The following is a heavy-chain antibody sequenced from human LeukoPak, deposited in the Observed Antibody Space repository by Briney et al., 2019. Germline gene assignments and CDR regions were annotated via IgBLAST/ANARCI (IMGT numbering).Heavy chain of an antibody. CDR1: GYTFTSYG. D-gene: IGHD3-3*01. CDR2: ISAYNGNT. CDR3: AREYDFWSGYYTGYYYYYMDV. V-gene: IGHV1-18*01. Sequence: ASVKVSCKASGYTFTSYGISWVRQAPGQGLEWMGWISAYNGNTNYAQKLQGRVTTTTDTSTSTAYMELRSLRSDDTAVYYCAREYDFWSGYYTGYYYYYMDVWGKGTTVTVSS. J-gene: IGHJ6*03.